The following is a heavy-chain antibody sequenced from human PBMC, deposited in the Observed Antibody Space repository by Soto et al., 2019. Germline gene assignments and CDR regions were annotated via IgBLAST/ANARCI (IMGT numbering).Heavy chain of an antibody. D-gene: IGHD2-15*01. Sequence: PSETLSLTCTVSGGSIRSSSYYWGWIRQPPGKGLEWIGSIYYSGSTYYNPSLKSRVTLSVDTSKNQFSVRLNSVTASDTAVYYCAPLSVSLSGPYGIHVWGQGTTVTVSS. CDR2: IYYSGST. J-gene: IGHJ6*02. CDR1: GGSIRSSSYY. V-gene: IGHV4-39*01. CDR3: APLSVSLSGPYGIHV.